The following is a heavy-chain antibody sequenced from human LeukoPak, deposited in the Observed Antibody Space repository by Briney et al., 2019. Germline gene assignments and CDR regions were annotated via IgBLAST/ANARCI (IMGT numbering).Heavy chain of an antibody. CDR1: GGSFSGYY. CDR3: AGGTAGVVPAATHVVY. V-gene: IGHV4-34*01. J-gene: IGHJ4*02. Sequence: PSETLSLTCAVYGGSFSGYYWSWIRQPPGKGLEWIGEINHSGSTNYNPSLKSRVTISVDTSKNQFSLKLSSVTAADTAVYYCAGGTAGVVPAATHVVYWGQGTLVTVSS. CDR2: INHSGST. D-gene: IGHD2-2*01.